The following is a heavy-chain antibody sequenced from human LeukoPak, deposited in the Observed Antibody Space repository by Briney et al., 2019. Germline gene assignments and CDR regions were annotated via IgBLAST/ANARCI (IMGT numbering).Heavy chain of an antibody. Sequence: NPSETLSLTCTVSGGSISSYYWSWIRQPAGKGLEWIGRIYTSGSTNYNPSLKSRVTMSVDTSKNQFSLKLSSVTAADTAVYYCARDIGSIAVAGNWFDPWGQGTLVTVSS. CDR1: GGSISSYY. D-gene: IGHD6-19*01. CDR2: IYTSGST. J-gene: IGHJ5*02. CDR3: ARDIGSIAVAGNWFDP. V-gene: IGHV4-4*07.